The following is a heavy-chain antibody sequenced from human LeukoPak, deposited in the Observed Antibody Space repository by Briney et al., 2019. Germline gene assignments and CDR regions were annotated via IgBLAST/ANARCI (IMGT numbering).Heavy chain of an antibody. Sequence: PGGSLRLSCAASGFTFSSYWMSWVRQAPGKGLEWVSVIYSGGSTYYADSVKGRFTISRDNSKNTLYLQMNSLRAEDTAVYYCARGPVGWYGSGNYYFDYWGQGTLVTVSS. V-gene: IGHV3-66*01. J-gene: IGHJ4*02. D-gene: IGHD3-10*01. CDR1: GFTFSSYW. CDR3: ARGPVGWYGSGNYYFDY. CDR2: IYSGGST.